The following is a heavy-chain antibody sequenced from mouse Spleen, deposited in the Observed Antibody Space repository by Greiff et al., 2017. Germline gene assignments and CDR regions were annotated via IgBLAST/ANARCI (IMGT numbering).Heavy chain of an antibody. CDR3: ARHGLRRDYYAMDY. Sequence: EVKLMESGGGLVQPGGSLKLSCATSGFTFSDYYMYWVRQTPEKRLEWVAYISNGGGSTYYPDTVKGRFTISRDNAKNTLYLQMSRLKSEDTAMYYCARHGLRRDYYAMDYWGQGTSVTVSS. J-gene: IGHJ4*01. D-gene: IGHD2-4*01. V-gene: IGHV5-12*02. CDR2: ISNGGGST. CDR1: GFTFSDYY.